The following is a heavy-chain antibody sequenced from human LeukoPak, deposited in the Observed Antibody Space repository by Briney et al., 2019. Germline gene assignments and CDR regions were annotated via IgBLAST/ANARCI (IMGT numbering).Heavy chain of an antibody. CDR2: ISSSSSYI. D-gene: IGHD6-13*01. CDR1: GFTFSSYS. J-gene: IGHJ4*02. V-gene: IGHV3-21*01. Sequence: GGSLRLSCAASGFTFSSYSMNWVRQAPGKGLEWVSSISSSSSYIYYADSVKGRFTISRDNAKNSLYLQMNSLRAEDTAVYYCARELASSSWAYYFDYWGQGTLVTVSS. CDR3: ARELASSSWAYYFDY.